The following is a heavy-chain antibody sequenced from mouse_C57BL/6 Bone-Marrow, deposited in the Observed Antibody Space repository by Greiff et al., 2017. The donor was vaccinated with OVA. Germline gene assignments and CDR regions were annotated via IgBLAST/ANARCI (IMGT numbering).Heavy chain of an antibody. V-gene: IGHV3-6*01. CDR3: ARGLLRYPSYWYFDV. J-gene: IGHJ1*03. CDR1: GYSITSGYY. D-gene: IGHD1-1*01. CDR2: ISYDGSN. Sequence: EVQLQESGPGLVKPSQSLSLTCSVTGYSITSGYYWNWIRQFPGNKLEWMGYISYDGSNNYNPSLKNRISITRDTSKNQFFLKLNSVTTEDTATYYCARGLLRYPSYWYFDVWGTGTTVTVSS.